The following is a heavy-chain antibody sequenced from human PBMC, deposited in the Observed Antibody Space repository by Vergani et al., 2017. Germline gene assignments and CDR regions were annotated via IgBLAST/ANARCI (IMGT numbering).Heavy chain of an antibody. Sequence: EVQLLESGGGLVQPGGSLRLSCAASGFTFSTSAMNWVRQAPGKGLEWVSAISGSGDSTYYADSVKGRFTISRNNSKNTLYLQMNSLRAEDTAVYYCAKEQITVPFWYFDFWGQGTLVTVSS. D-gene: IGHD3-10*01. CDR2: ISGSGDST. J-gene: IGHJ4*02. V-gene: IGHV3-23*01. CDR3: AKEQITVPFWYFDF. CDR1: GFTFSTSA.